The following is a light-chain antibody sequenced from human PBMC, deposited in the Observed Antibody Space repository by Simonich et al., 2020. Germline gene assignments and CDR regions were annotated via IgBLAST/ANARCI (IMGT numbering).Light chain of an antibody. Sequence: SYELTQPPSVSVSPGQTASITCSGDKLGDKYACWYQQKPGQSPVLVIYQDSKRPSWIPEGFSGSNSGNTATLTISGTQAMDEADYYCQAWDSSTAVVFGGGTKLTVL. CDR2: QDS. J-gene: IGLJ2*01. CDR3: QAWDSSTAVV. V-gene: IGLV3-1*01. CDR1: KLGDKY.